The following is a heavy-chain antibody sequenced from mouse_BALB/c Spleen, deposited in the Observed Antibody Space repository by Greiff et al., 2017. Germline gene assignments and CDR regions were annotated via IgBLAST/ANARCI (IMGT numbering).Heavy chain of an antibody. V-gene: IGHV1S81*02. CDR3: ARVYYASGAMDY. CDR1: GYTFTSYW. CDR2: INPSNGRT. D-gene: IGHD2-1*01. Sequence: QVQLQQPGAELVKPGASVKLSCKASGYTFTSYWMHWVKQRPGQGLEWIGEINPSNGRTNYNEKFKSKATLTVDKSSCTAYMQLSSLTSEDSAVYYCARVYYASGAMDYWGQGTSVTVSS. J-gene: IGHJ4*01.